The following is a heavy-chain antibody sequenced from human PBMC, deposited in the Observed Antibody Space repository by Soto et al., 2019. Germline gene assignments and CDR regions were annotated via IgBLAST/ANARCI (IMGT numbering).Heavy chain of an antibody. CDR2: ISGSGGSP. J-gene: IGHJ5*02. Sequence: EVQPLESGGGLVQPGGSLRLSCAASGFTFSGHTMSWVRQAPGKGLEWVSAISGSGGSPSYADSVQGRFTISRDNPKNTLYLQMSSLRVEDTAIYYCAKARCTSNTCYVPDHWGQGTLVTVSS. CDR1: GFTFSGHT. CDR3: AKARCTSNTCYVPDH. D-gene: IGHD2-15*01. V-gene: IGHV3-23*01.